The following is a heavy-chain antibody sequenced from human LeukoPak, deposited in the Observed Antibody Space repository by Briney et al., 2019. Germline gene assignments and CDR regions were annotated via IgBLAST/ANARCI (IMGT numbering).Heavy chain of an antibody. D-gene: IGHD3-10*01. Sequence: GGSLRLSCAASGFTFSSYAMHWVRQAPGKGLEWVAVISYDGSNKYYAASVKGRFTISRDNSKNTLYLQMNSLRAEDTAVYYCARAGDPDWFDPWGQGTLVTVSS. CDR3: ARAGDPDWFDP. CDR2: ISYDGSNK. J-gene: IGHJ5*02. V-gene: IGHV3-30*04. CDR1: GFTFSSYA.